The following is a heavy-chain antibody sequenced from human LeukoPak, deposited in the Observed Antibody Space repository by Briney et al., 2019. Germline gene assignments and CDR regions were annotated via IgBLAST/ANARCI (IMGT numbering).Heavy chain of an antibody. V-gene: IGHV1-2*02. Sequence: ASVKVSCQASGYTFTSYYMHWVRQAPGQGLEWMGWINPNSGGTNYAQKFQGRVTMTRDTSISTAYMELSRLRSDDTAVYYCAREGAAGTTTFPWFDPWGQGALVTVSS. CDR1: GYTFTSYY. J-gene: IGHJ5*02. CDR3: AREGAAGTTTFPWFDP. D-gene: IGHD6-13*01. CDR2: INPNSGGT.